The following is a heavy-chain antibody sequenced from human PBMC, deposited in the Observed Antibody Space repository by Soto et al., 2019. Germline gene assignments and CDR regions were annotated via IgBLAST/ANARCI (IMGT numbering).Heavy chain of an antibody. CDR1: GGSISSGGYS. D-gene: IGHD2-15*01. CDR3: ARAIVVVVAATPEYWFDP. J-gene: IGHJ5*02. CDR2: IYHSGST. V-gene: IGHV4-30-2*01. Sequence: PSETLSLTCAVSGGSISSGGYSWSWIRQPPGKGLEWIGYIYHSGSTYYNPSLKSRVTISVDRSKNQFSLKLSSVTAADTAVYYCARAIVVVVAATPEYWFDPWGQGTLVTVSS.